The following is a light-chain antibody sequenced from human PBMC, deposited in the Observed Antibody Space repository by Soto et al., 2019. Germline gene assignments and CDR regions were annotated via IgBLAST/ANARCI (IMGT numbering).Light chain of an antibody. CDR1: QSITTN. CDR3: QQYNDWPPKRT. V-gene: IGKV3-15*01. J-gene: IGKJ1*01. Sequence: EVVMTQSPVTLSVSPGERATLSCRASQSITTNLAWYQQKPGQAPRLLIYGASTRATGVPARFSGSGSGKQFTXXXXXXXXXXXXLXYCQQYNDWPPKRTFGQGTRVDFK. CDR2: GAS.